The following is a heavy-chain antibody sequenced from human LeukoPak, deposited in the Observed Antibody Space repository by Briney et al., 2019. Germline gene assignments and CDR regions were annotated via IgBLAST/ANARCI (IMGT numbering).Heavy chain of an antibody. D-gene: IGHD3-22*01. Sequence: AGGSLRLSCAASGFTFSSYAMSWVRQAPGKGLEWVSAISGSGGSTYYADSVKGRFTISRDNSKNTLYLQMNSLRAEDTAVYYCAKKGDDSSGCGQYYFDYWGQGTLVTVSS. J-gene: IGHJ4*02. V-gene: IGHV3-23*01. CDR3: AKKGDDSSGCGQYYFDY. CDR1: GFTFSSYA. CDR2: ISGSGGST.